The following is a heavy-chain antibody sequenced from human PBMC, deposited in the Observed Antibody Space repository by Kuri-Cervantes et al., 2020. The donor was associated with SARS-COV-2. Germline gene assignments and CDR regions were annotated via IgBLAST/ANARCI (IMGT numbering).Heavy chain of an antibody. J-gene: IGHJ3*02. Sequence: GESLKISCAASGFTLNNFAIHWVRQAPGKGLEWVAVISYDGSIQYHADSVKGRFTISRDNSKNTLYLQMNSLRAEDTAVYYCAREIIGVVGASDAFDIWGQGTMVTVSS. CDR2: ISYDGSIQ. CDR1: GFTLNNFA. D-gene: IGHD2-15*01. CDR3: AREIIGVVGASDAFDI. V-gene: IGHV3-30-3*01.